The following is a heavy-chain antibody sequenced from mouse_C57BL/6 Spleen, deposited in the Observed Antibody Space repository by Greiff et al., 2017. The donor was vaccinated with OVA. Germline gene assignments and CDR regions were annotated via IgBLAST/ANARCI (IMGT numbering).Heavy chain of an antibody. V-gene: IGHV5-17*01. J-gene: IGHJ4*01. D-gene: IGHD2-13*01. CDR3: ARKAGDYYAMDY. CDR1: GFTFSDYG. CDR2: FSSGGSTI. Sequence: EVQVVESGGGLVKPGGSLKLSCSATGFTFSDYGMHWFRRAPPKGLQWVAYFSSGGSTIYYADTVKIRFTISRDNAKNNLFLQMTSLRSEDTAMYYCARKAGDYYAMDYWGQGTSVTVSS.